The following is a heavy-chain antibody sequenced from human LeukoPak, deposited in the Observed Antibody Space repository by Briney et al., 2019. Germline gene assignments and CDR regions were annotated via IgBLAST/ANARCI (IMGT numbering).Heavy chain of an antibody. D-gene: IGHD3-22*01. CDR2: MNPNSGNT. J-gene: IGHJ5*02. CDR1: GYTFTSYD. Sequence: ASVKVSCKASGYTFTSYDNNWVRQATGQGLEWMGWMNPNSGNTGYAQKFQGRVTMTRSTSISTAYMELSSLRSADTAVYYCARGGVVVVIKSLYNWFDPWGQGTLVTVSS. V-gene: IGHV1-8*01. CDR3: ARGGVVVVIKSLYNWFDP.